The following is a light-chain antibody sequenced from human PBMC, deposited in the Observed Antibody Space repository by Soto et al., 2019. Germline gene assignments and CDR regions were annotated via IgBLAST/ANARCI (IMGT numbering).Light chain of an antibody. Sequence: QSVLTQPPSASGSPGQSVTISCTGTSSDVGGSNYVSWYQQHPGKAPKLMIYEVSKRPSGVPDRFSGSKSGNTASLTVSGLQAEDEADYYCSSYAGSNNLDVFGTGTKLTVL. CDR1: SSDVGGSNY. J-gene: IGLJ1*01. CDR3: SSYAGSNNLDV. V-gene: IGLV2-8*01. CDR2: EVS.